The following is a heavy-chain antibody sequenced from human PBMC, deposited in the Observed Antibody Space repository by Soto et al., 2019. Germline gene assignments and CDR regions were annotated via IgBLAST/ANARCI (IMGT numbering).Heavy chain of an antibody. V-gene: IGHV4-59*01. CDR1: GGSFSDYS. Sequence: SETLSLTCAVYGGSFSDYSWSWIRQPPGKRLEWIGYVYYSGTTNYNPSLKSRVTISVDLSKNQFSLRLSSVTTADTALYYCARTTAVPNTLRSRYFFDYWGQGTLVTVSS. CDR3: ARTTAVPNTLRSRYFFDY. D-gene: IGHD4-17*01. J-gene: IGHJ4*02. CDR2: VYYSGTT.